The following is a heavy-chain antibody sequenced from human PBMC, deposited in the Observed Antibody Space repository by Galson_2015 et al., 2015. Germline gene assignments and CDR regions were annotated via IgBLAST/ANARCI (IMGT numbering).Heavy chain of an antibody. V-gene: IGHV3-11*06. Sequence: SLRLSCAASGFTFSDYYMSWIRQAPGKGLEWVSYISSSSSYTNYADSVKGRFTISRDNAKNSLYLQMNSLRAEDTAVYYCAGAHYDSSGYYDDAFDIWGQGTMVTVSS. J-gene: IGHJ3*02. CDR2: ISSSSSYT. CDR1: GFTFSDYY. D-gene: IGHD3-22*01. CDR3: AGAHYDSSGYYDDAFDI.